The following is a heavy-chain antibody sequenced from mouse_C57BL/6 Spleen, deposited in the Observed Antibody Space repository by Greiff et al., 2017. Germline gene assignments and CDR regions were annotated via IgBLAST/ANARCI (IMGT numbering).Heavy chain of an antibody. CDR3: VGLGGNYAMDC. Sequence: EVMLVESGGGLVQPKGSLKLSCAASGFSFNTYAMNWVRQAPGKGLEWVARIRSKSNNYATYYADSVKDRFTISRDDSESMLYLQMNNLKTEDTAMYYCVGLGGNYAMDCWGQGTSVTVSA. CDR1: GFSFNTYA. CDR2: IRSKSNNYAT. J-gene: IGHJ4*01. V-gene: IGHV10-1*01.